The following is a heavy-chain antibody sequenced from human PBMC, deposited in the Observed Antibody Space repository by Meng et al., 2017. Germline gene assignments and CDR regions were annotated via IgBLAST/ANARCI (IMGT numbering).Heavy chain of an antibody. J-gene: IGHJ4*02. D-gene: IGHD6-19*01. CDR2: IIPILGIA. CDR3: ARVAVAGHFDY. CDR1: GGTFSSYT. V-gene: IGHV1-69*02. Sequence: QVQLVKVGAEVKKPGSTVKVSCKASGGTFSSYTISWVRQAPGQGLEWMGRIIPILGIANYAQKFQGRVTITADKSTSTAYMELSSLRSEDTAVYYCARVAVAGHFDYWGQGTLVTVSS.